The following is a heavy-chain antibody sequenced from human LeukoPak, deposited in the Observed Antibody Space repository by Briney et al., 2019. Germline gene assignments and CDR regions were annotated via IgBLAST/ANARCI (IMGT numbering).Heavy chain of an antibody. V-gene: IGHV1-8*02. CDR1: GGTFSSYT. CDR3: ARKTYSSGWRVPIDS. D-gene: IGHD6-19*01. CDR2: MNPNSGNT. J-gene: IGHJ4*02. Sequence: ASVKVSCKASGGTFSSYTISWVRQAPGQGLEWMGRMNPNSGNTGYAQKFQGRVTMTRNTSISTAYMELSSLRSEDTAVYYCARKTYSSGWRVPIDSWGRGTLVTVSS.